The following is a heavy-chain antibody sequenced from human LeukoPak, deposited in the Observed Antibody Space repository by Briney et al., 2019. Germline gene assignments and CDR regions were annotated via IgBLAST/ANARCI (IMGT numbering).Heavy chain of an antibody. D-gene: IGHD1-26*01. CDR1: GGSISSYY. J-gene: IGHJ6*02. Sequence: SETLSLTCTVSGGSISSYYWSWIRQPAGKGLEWIGRIYTSGSTNYNPSLKSRVTISVDTSKNQFSLKLSSVTAADTAVYYCARDKWELPLSYYYGIDVWGQGTTVTVSS. CDR2: IYTSGST. V-gene: IGHV4-4*07. CDR3: ARDKWELPLSYYYGIDV.